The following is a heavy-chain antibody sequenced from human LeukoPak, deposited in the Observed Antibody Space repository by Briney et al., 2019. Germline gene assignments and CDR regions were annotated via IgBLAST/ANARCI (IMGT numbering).Heavy chain of an antibody. D-gene: IGHD5-18*01. CDR3: AREDTSMGSDY. V-gene: IGHV3-21*01. J-gene: IGHJ4*02. Sequence: GGSLRLSCGASGFTFSNYAMNWVRQAPGKGLEWVSSISSSSSYIYYADSVKGRFTISRDNAKNSLYLQMNSLRVEDTAVYYCAREDTSMGSDYWGQGTPVTVSS. CDR2: ISSSSSYI. CDR1: GFTFSNYA.